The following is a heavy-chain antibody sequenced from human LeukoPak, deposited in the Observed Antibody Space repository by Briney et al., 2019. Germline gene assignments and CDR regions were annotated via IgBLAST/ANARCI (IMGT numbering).Heavy chain of an antibody. J-gene: IGHJ4*02. D-gene: IGHD3-22*01. CDR2: IIGSGGST. Sequence: ETLSLTCTVSGGSVSSGSYYWSWIRQPPGKGLEWVSAIIGSGGSTYYAASVKGRFTISRDNSKNMLYLQMNSLRAEDTAVYYCAKGADYDSSGSYPAFDYWGQGTLVTVSS. CDR3: AKGADYDSSGSYPAFDY. V-gene: IGHV3-23*01. CDR1: GGSVSSGSYY.